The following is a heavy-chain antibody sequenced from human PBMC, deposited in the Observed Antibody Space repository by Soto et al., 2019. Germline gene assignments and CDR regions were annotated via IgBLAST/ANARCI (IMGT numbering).Heavy chain of an antibody. CDR2: ISYDGSNK. CDR1: GFTFSSYA. Sequence: QVQLVESGGGVVQPGRSLRLSCAASGFTFSSYAMHWVRQAPGKGLEWVAVISYDGSNKYYADSVKGRVTISRDNSKNTLYLQMNSLRAEDTAVYYCARAWYSSSWELDYWGQGTLVTVSS. CDR3: ARAWYSSSWELDY. D-gene: IGHD6-13*01. V-gene: IGHV3-30-3*01. J-gene: IGHJ4*02.